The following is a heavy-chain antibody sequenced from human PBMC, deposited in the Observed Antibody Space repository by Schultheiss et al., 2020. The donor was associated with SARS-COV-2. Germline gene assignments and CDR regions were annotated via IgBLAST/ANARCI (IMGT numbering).Heavy chain of an antibody. J-gene: IGHJ3*02. V-gene: IGHV3-64*04. CDR2: ISSNGGST. Sequence: GGSLRLSCSASGFTFSSYAMHWVRQAPGKGLEYVSAISSNGGSTYYADSVKGRFTISRDNSKNTLYLQMNSLRAEDTAVYYCAKPYLSGYYYASAFDIWGQGTMVTVSS. CDR1: GFTFSSYA. CDR3: AKPYLSGYYYASAFDI. D-gene: IGHD3-22*01.